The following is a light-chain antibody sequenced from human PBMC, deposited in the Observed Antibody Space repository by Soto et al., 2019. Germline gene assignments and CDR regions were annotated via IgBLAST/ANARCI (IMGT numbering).Light chain of an antibody. Sequence: PGERATLSCRASQSVSSIYFAWYQQKRGQAPRLLIYGVSSRATGIPDRFSGSGSGTELTLTISSLQSEDFAVYYCQQYNNWPWTFGQGTKVDIK. CDR1: QSVSSIY. V-gene: IGKV3D-15*01. CDR3: QQYNNWPWT. J-gene: IGKJ1*01. CDR2: GVS.